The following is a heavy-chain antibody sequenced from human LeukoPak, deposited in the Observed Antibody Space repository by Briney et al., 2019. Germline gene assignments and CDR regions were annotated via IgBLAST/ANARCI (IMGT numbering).Heavy chain of an antibody. CDR3: AKDLEGNYDFWSGYPLRGYFDY. CDR2: ISGSGGST. CDR1: GFTFSSYG. J-gene: IGHJ4*02. Sequence: GGSLRLSCAASGFTFSSYGMSWVRQAPGKGLEWVSAISGSGGSTYYADSVKGRFTISRDNSKNTLYLQMNSLRAEDTAVYYCAKDLEGNYDFWSGYPLRGYFDYWGQGTLVTVSS. V-gene: IGHV3-23*01. D-gene: IGHD3-3*01.